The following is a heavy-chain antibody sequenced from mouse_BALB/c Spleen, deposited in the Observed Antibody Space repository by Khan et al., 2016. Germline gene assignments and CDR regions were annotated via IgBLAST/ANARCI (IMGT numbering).Heavy chain of an antibody. J-gene: IGHJ2*01. Sequence: EVQLQESGPDLAKPSQSLSLTCTVTGYSITSGYNWHWIRQFPGNKLEWMGYIHYGGSTNNNPSLKSRISITRDTSKNQFFLQLNSVTTEDTATYYCAGAPGIFDYWGPGTTLTVSS. CDR3: AGAPGIFDY. D-gene: IGHD4-1*01. V-gene: IGHV3-1*02. CDR1: GYSITSGYN. CDR2: IHYGGST.